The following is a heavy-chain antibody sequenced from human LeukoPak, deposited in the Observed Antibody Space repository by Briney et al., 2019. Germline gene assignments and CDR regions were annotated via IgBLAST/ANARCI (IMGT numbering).Heavy chain of an antibody. CDR1: GYSISSGYY. CDR3: ARAIEVGAMTPFDY. J-gene: IGHJ4*02. V-gene: IGHV4-38-2*02. Sequence: SETLSLTCTVSGYSISSGYYWGWIRQPPGKGLEWIGSIYHSGSTYYNPSLKSRVTISVDTSKNQFSLRLSSVTAADTAVYYCARAIEVGAMTPFDYWGQGTLVTVSS. CDR2: IYHSGST. D-gene: IGHD1-26*01.